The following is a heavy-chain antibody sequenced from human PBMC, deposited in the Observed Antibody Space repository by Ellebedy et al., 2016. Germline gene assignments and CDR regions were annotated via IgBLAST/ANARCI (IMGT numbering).Heavy chain of an antibody. Sequence: LRLSCTVSGGSISSGGYYWSWIRQHPGKGLEWIGHISYSGSAYYNPSLKSRVTISVDTSKNQFSLKLTSVTAADTAVYYCARALTMVRGGGFDPWGQGTLVTVSS. CDR2: ISYSGSA. CDR3: ARALTMVRGGGFDP. V-gene: IGHV4-31*03. CDR1: GGSISSGGYY. J-gene: IGHJ5*02. D-gene: IGHD3-10*01.